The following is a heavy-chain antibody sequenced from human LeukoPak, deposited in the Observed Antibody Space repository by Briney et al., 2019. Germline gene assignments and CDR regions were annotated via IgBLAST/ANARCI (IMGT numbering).Heavy chain of an antibody. CDR3: AREGRGAAGTYYYYYGMDV. J-gene: IGHJ6*02. CDR2: IWYDGSNK. Sequence: PGGSLRLSCAASGFTFSSYGMHWVRQAPGKGLEWVAVIWYDGSNKYYADSVKGRFTISRDNSKNTLYLQMNSLRAEDTAVYYCAREGRGAAGTYYYYYGMDVWGQGTTVTVSS. V-gene: IGHV3-33*01. CDR1: GFTFSSYG. D-gene: IGHD6-13*01.